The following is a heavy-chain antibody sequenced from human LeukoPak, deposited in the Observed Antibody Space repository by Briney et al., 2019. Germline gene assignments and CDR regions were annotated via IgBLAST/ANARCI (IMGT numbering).Heavy chain of an antibody. Sequence: NTSETLSLTCTVSGGSISSSSYYWGWIRQPPGKGLEWIGSIYYSRSTYYNPSLKSRVTISVDTSKNQFSLKLSSVTAADTAVYYCARTLRYGSGSYYFDYWGQGTLVTVSS. CDR1: GGSISSSSYY. CDR2: IYYSRST. V-gene: IGHV4-39*01. D-gene: IGHD3-10*01. J-gene: IGHJ4*02. CDR3: ARTLRYGSGSYYFDY.